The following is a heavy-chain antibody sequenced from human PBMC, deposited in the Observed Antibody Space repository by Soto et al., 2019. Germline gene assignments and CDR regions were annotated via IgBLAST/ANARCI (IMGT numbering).Heavy chain of an antibody. J-gene: IGHJ5*02. CDR1: GGSISSGDYY. V-gene: IGHV4-31*03. Sequence: QVQLQESGPGLVKPSQTLSLTCTVSGGSISSGDYYWSWIRQHPGKGLEWIGYIYYSGSTYYNPCLASRVTISVDTAKNQFSLKLSSVTAADTAVYYCARWWSGSRQGFDPWGQGTLVTVSS. CDR3: ARWWSGSRQGFDP. D-gene: IGHD3-3*01. CDR2: IYYSGST.